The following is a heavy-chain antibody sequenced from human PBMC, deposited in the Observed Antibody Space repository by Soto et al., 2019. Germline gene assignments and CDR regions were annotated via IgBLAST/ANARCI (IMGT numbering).Heavy chain of an antibody. V-gene: IGHV1-69*01. CDR3: AREAGLRYYDSSGYSFDY. D-gene: IGHD3-22*01. J-gene: IGHJ4*02. CDR2: IIPIFGTA. CDR1: GGTFSSYA. Sequence: QVQLVQSGAEVKKPGSSVKVSCKASGGTFSSYAISWVRQAPGQGLEWMGGIIPIFGTANYAQKFQGRVTITVDESTSTAYMELSSLRSEDTAVYYCAREAGLRYYDSSGYSFDYWGQGTLVTVSS.